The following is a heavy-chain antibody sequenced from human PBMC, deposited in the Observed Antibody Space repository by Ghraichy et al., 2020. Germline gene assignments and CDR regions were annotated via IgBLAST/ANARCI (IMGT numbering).Heavy chain of an antibody. V-gene: IGHV3-23*01. Sequence: GGSLRLSCAASGFTFSSYAMSWVRQAPGKGLEWVSAISGSGGSTYYADSVKGRFTISRDNSKNTLYLQMNSLRAEDTAVYYCAKDHSYYDFWSGLSSGWFDPWGQGTLVTVSS. CDR3: AKDHSYYDFWSGLSSGWFDP. CDR1: GFTFSSYA. D-gene: IGHD3-3*01. J-gene: IGHJ5*02. CDR2: ISGSGGST.